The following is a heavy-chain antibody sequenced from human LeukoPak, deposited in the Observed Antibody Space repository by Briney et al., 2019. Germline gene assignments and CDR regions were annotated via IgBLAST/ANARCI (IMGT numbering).Heavy chain of an antibody. D-gene: IGHD6-6*01. V-gene: IGHV1-8*01. J-gene: IGHJ4*02. CDR1: GYTFTSCD. CDR2: MNPNSGNT. Sequence: ASVKVSCKASGYTFTSCDINWVRQATGQGPEWMGWMNPNSGNTGYAQKFQGRVTMTRNTSISTAYMELSSLRSEDTAVYYCARTAARRFDYWGQGTLVTVSS. CDR3: ARTAARRFDY.